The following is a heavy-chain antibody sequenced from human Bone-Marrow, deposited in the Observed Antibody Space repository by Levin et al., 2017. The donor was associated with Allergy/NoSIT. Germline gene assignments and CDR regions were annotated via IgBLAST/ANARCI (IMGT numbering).Heavy chain of an antibody. D-gene: IGHD3-22*01. CDR3: ARGSMYYHDSSTYSFNWYFDL. J-gene: IGHJ2*01. Sequence: GGSLRLSCSASGFTFVTSAMSWVRQAPGKGLDWVSSLSSSSAHTFYADSVKGRFTISRDNSKNTLFMQMISLRADDTAVYYCARGSMYYHDSSTYSFNWYFDLWGRGTLVTVSS. V-gene: IGHV3-23*01. CDR1: GFTFVTSA. CDR2: LSSSSAHT.